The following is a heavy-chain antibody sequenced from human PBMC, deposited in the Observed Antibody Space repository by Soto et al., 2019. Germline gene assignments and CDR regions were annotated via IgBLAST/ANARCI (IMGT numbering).Heavy chain of an antibody. CDR1: GITFSSEG. V-gene: IGHV3-21*01. CDR2: ITTSSSSI. Sequence: EVQLVESGGGLVEPGGSLTVSCAASGITFSSEGFTWVRQAPGKGLEWVSSITTSSSSIYYADSVKGRFTISRDNAKNSLYLQMNSLRADDTAVYYCTRDFLDWGQGTLVTVSS. CDR3: TRDFLD. J-gene: IGHJ4*02.